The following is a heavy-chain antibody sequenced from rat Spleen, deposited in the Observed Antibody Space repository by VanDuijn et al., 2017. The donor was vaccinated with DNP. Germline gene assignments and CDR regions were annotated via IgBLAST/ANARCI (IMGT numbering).Heavy chain of an antibody. J-gene: IGHJ2*01. Sequence: EVQLVESGGGIVQPGRSLNLSCAASGFTFSDYYMAWVRQAPTRGLEWVASINYDGGSTYYRDSVRGRFTISRDNAKSTLYLQMDSLRSEDTATCYCATNNYFDYWGQGVMVTVSS. V-gene: IGHV5-20*01. CDR3: ATNNYFDY. D-gene: IGHD1-10*01. CDR1: GFTFSDYY. CDR2: INYDGGST.